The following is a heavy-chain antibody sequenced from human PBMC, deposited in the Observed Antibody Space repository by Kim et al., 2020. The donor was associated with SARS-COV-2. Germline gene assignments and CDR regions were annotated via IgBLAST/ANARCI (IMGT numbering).Heavy chain of an antibody. J-gene: IGHJ1*01. CDR3: ARDCDGSTSCLQY. CDR2: VASATSRR. Sequence: GGSLRLSCAASGFTFSSYTLNWVRQAPGKGLEWVSAVASATSRRYYADSVQGRFAISRDNDKKTVYLQMSDLRDEDSGVYFCARDCDGSTSCLQYWGQGTMVTVSS. CDR1: GFTFSSYT. D-gene: IGHD2-2*01. V-gene: IGHV3-21*01.